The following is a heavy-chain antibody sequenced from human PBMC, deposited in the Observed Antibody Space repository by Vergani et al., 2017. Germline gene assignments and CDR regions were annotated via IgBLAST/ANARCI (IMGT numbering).Heavy chain of an antibody. Sequence: QVQLQASGPGRVKPSQTLSLTCTMSGGSISAGYYFWSWIRQPAGKGLEWLGHISASGNASHSPSLKTRVSMSVATSKTQFSLTVTSVTAADQAIYFCARRSGGYYSGGKVHPLRTAFDVWGHGTVVTVSS. CDR3: ARRSGGYYSGGKVHPLRTAFDV. CDR1: GGSISAGYYF. J-gene: IGHJ3*01. V-gene: IGHV4-61*02. D-gene: IGHD2-15*01. CDR2: ISASGNA.